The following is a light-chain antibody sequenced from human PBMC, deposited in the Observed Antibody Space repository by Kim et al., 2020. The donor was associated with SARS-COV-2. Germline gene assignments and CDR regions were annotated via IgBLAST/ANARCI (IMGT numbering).Light chain of an antibody. CDR1: SSNIASNS. V-gene: IGLV1-44*01. CDR3: AAWDDSLSAWL. CDR2: SDN. Sequence: GQRVTVSCSGSSSNIASNSVNWYKQIPGTAPKLLIYSDNQRPSGVPYRVSGSKSGTSASLAISGLQSEDEADYYCAAWDDSLSAWLFGGGTQLTVL. J-gene: IGLJ3*02.